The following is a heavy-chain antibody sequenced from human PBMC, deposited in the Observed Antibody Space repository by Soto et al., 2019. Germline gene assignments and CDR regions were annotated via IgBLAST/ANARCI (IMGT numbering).Heavy chain of an antibody. CDR3: ARGREYVGDSSSCYYYYYGMDV. CDR2: IIPIFGTA. Sequence: ASVKVSCKASGGTFSSYAISWVRQAPGQGLEWMGGIIPIFGTANYAQKFQGRVTITADKSTSTAYMELSSLRSEDTAVYYCARGREYVGDSSSCYYYYYGMDVWGQGTTVTVSS. D-gene: IGHD6-13*01. V-gene: IGHV1-69*06. J-gene: IGHJ6*02. CDR1: GGTFSSYA.